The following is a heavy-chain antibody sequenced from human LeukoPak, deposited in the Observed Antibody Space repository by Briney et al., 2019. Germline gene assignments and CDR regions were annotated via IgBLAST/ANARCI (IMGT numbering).Heavy chain of an antibody. CDR2: ITGSSTWT. CDR1: GFTFGTYG. CDR3: ARGWVSRGTGYFDL. J-gene: IGHJ2*01. V-gene: IGHV3-23*01. D-gene: IGHD3/OR15-3a*01. Sequence: AGGSLRLSCEASGFTFGTYGMTWVRQAPGKGLEWVSGITGSSTWTYYADSVRGRFTISRDNSKNTLHLQMNNLTADDTAIYYCARGWVSRGTGYFDLGGGGTLVTVSS.